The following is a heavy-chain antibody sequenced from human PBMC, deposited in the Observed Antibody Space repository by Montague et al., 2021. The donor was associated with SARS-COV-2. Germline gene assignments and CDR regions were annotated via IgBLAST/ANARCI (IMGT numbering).Heavy chain of an antibody. CDR1: GFTFSNSA. V-gene: IGHV3-23*01. J-gene: IGHJ6*02. D-gene: IGHD3-10*01. Sequence: SLRLSCAASGFTFSNSAMNWVRQAPGKGLEWVSGSSGSDGGTHYADSVKGRFTISRDNSKNDLYLQMNSLRAEDTALYYCAKDSYYSGLEYGMDVWGQGTTVTVSS. CDR2: SSGSDGGT. CDR3: AKDSYYSGLEYGMDV.